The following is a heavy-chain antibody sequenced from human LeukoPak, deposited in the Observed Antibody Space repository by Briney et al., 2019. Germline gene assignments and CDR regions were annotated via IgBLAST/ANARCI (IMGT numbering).Heavy chain of an antibody. CDR1: GGTFSSYA. V-gene: IGHV1-69*01. CDR2: IIPIFGTA. CDR3: AREGFGELSHFDY. J-gene: IGHJ4*02. Sequence: SVKVSCKASGGTFSSYAISWVRQAPGQGLEWMGGIIPIFGTANYAQKFQGRVTITADESTSTAYMELSSLRSEDTAVYYCAREGFGELSHFDYWGQGTLVTVSS. D-gene: IGHD3-10*01.